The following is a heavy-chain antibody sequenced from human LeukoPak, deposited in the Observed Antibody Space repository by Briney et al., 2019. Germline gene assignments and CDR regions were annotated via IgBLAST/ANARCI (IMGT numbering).Heavy chain of an antibody. Sequence: GGSLRLSCAASGFTFSSYAMSWVRQAPGKGLEWVSAISGSGGSTYYADSVKGRFTISRDNSKNMLFLQMNSLRAEDTAIYYCAKGILGGVLNDWGQGSLVTVS. CDR1: GFTFSSYA. CDR3: AKGILGGVLND. V-gene: IGHV3-23*01. J-gene: IGHJ4*02. CDR2: ISGSGGST. D-gene: IGHD3-3*02.